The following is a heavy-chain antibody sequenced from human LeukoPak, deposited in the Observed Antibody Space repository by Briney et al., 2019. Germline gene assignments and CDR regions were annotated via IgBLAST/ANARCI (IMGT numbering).Heavy chain of an antibody. CDR2: ISYSGST. D-gene: IGHD2-2*01. J-gene: IGHJ4*02. V-gene: IGHV4-61*03. CDR3: ARWYCSRTSCHLDY. Sequence: PSETLSLTCTVSGGSVSSISYYWSWIRQPPGKGLEWIGYISYSGSTNYNPSLKSRVTISVDTSKNHFSLKLSSVAAADTAVYYCARWYCSRTSCHLDYWGQGTLVTVSS. CDR1: GGSVSSISYY.